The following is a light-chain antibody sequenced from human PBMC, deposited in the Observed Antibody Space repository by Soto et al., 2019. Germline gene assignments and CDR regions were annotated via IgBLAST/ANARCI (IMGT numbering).Light chain of an antibody. CDR1: QSISTE. CDR3: QQGHNWPLT. CDR2: SAS. Sequence: EIVMTQSPATLSVSPGERATLSCRASQSISTELAWYQKKPGQPPRLLNYSASTRATGVPARCTGSGSGAEFTLTISGLQSEDFAVYYCQQGHNWPLTFGQGTRLEI. J-gene: IGKJ2*01. V-gene: IGKV3-15*01.